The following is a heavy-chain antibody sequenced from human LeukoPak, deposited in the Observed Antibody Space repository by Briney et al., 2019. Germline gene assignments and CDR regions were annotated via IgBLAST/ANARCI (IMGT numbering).Heavy chain of an antibody. J-gene: IGHJ4*02. V-gene: IGHV7-4-1*02. CDR3: ARVGANTFGGVIVTQNFDY. Sequence: GASVKVSCKASGYTFTSYAMNWVRQAPGQGLEWMGWINTNTGNPMYAQGFTGRFVFSLDTSVNTAYLQISSLKAEDTAVYYCARVGANTFGGVIVTQNFDYWGQGTLVTVSS. D-gene: IGHD3-16*02. CDR1: GYTFTSYA. CDR2: INTNTGNP.